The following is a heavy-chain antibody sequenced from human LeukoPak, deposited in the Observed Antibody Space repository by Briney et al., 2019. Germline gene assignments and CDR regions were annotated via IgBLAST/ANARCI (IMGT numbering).Heavy chain of an antibody. J-gene: IGHJ5*02. CDR1: GGSISTSSYY. CDR2: IYYSGST. CDR3: ARQGAFVVVPAAPRRRSWFDP. V-gene: IGHV4-39*01. Sequence: SETLSLTCTVSGGSISTSSYYWGWIRQPPGKGLECIGNIYYSGSTNYNPSLKSRVTISVDTSKNQFSLKLSSVTAADTAVYYCARQGAFVVVPAAPRRRSWFDPWGQGTLVTVSS. D-gene: IGHD2-2*01.